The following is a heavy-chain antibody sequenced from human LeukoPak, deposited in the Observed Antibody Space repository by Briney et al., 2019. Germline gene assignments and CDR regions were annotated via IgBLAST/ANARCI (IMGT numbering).Heavy chain of an antibody. CDR1: GYSFTGYW. J-gene: IGHJ4*02. V-gene: IGHV5-51*01. CDR3: ARQDGAAKYYFDS. D-gene: IGHD4/OR15-4a*01. Sequence: GDSLKISCKGSGYSFTGYWIAWVRQMPGKGLEWMGIIYPGDSDTRYSPSFEGQVTISADKSISTAYLQWSSLKASDTAVYYCARQDGAAKYYFDSWGQGILVTVSS. CDR2: IYPGDSDT.